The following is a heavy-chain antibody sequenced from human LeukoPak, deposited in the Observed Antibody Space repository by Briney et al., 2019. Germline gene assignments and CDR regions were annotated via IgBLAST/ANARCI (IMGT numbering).Heavy chain of an antibody. J-gene: IGHJ6*03. D-gene: IGHD3-10*01. CDR3: AREKIRGHYYYYMDV. CDR2: IYYSGST. Sequence: SETLSLTCTVSGGSISSSSYYWGWIRQPPGKGLEWIGIIYYSGSTYYNPSLKSRVTISVDTSKNQFSLKLSSVTAADTAVYYCAREKIRGHYYYYMDVWGKGTTVTISS. CDR1: GGSISSSSYY. V-gene: IGHV4-39*07.